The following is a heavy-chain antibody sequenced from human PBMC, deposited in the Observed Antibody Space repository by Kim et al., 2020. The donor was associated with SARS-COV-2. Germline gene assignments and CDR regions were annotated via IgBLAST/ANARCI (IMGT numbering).Heavy chain of an antibody. CDR2: ISAYNGNT. CDR3: AAMIVVRDAFDI. J-gene: IGHJ3*02. Sequence: ASVKVSCKASGYTFTSYGISWVRQAPGQGLEWMGWISAYNGNTNYAQKLQGRVTMTTDTSTSTAYMELRSLRSDDTAVYYCAAMIVVRDAFDIWGQGTMVTVSS. D-gene: IGHD3-22*01. V-gene: IGHV1-18*01. CDR1: GYTFTSYG.